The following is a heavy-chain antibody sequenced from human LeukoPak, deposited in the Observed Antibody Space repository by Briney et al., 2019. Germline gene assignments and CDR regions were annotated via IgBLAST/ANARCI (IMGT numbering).Heavy chain of an antibody. CDR1: GFSFRNSW. Sequence: GGSLRLSCAASGFSFRNSWMSWVRQAPGKGLEWVANIKQDETEIYYADSVKGRFTISRDNAKNSLYLQMNSLRAEDMALYYCAKDMSYYYDSSGPIDYWGQGTLVTVSS. V-gene: IGHV3-7*03. J-gene: IGHJ4*02. CDR2: IKQDETEI. CDR3: AKDMSYYYDSSGPIDY. D-gene: IGHD3-22*01.